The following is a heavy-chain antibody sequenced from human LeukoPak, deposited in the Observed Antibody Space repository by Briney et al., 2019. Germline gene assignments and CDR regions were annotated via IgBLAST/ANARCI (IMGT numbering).Heavy chain of an antibody. V-gene: IGHV4-30-2*01. D-gene: IGHD1-26*01. J-gene: IGHJ4*02. Sequence: PSQTLSLTCAVSGGSISSGGYSWSWIRQPPGKGLEWIGYIYHSGSTYYNPSLKSRVTISVDRSKNQFSLKLSSVTAADTAVYYCAREGGPGGSYYGIFDYWGQGTLVTVSS. CDR2: IYHSGST. CDR1: GGSISSGGYS. CDR3: AREGGPGGSYYGIFDY.